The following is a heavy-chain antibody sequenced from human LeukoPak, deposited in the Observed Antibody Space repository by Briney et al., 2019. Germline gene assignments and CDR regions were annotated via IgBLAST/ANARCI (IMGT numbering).Heavy chain of an antibody. D-gene: IGHD4-23*01. J-gene: IGHJ4*02. CDR2: IYYSGST. V-gene: IGHV4-39*01. CDR3: ARRSSLTPFDY. Sequence: PSETLSLTCTVSGGSISSSSYYWGWIRQPPGKGLEWIGSIYYSGSTYYNPSLKSRVTISVDTSKNQFSLKLSSVTAADTAVYYCARRSSLTPFDYWGQGTLVTASS. CDR1: GGSISSSSYY.